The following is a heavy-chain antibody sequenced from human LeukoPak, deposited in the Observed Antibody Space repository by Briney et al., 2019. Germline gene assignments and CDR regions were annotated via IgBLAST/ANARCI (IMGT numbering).Heavy chain of an antibody. J-gene: IGHJ4*02. CDR2: IFVGSGNT. D-gene: IGHD3-9*01. CDR1: GFTFTSSA. V-gene: IGHV1-58*01. Sequence: GTSVKVSCKASGFTFTSSAVQWVRQARGQRLEWIGWIFVGSGNTNYAQKFQERVTITRDMSTSTAYMALSSLRSEDTAVYYCAAVTGYSSDYWGQGTLVTVSS. CDR3: AAVTGYSSDY.